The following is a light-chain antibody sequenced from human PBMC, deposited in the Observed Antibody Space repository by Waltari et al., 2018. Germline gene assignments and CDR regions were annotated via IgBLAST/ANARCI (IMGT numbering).Light chain of an antibody. CDR3: SSYTSSNTWV. V-gene: IGLV2-14*04. CDR2: DVT. J-gene: IGLJ3*02. Sequence: YQQPPGKAPKVMIYDVTKMPSGVSNRFAGSKSGSTASLTISGLQAEDEADYYCSSYTSSNTWVFGGGTKLTVL.